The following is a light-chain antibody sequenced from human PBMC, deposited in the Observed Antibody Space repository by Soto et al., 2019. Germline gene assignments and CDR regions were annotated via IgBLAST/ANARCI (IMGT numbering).Light chain of an antibody. CDR1: QSVSSN. CDR2: GAS. V-gene: IGKV3-15*01. CDR3: QQYNNWPRGT. Sequence: EIVMTQSPATLSVSPGERATLSCRASQSVSSNLAWYQQKPGQAPRLLIYGASTRATGIPARFSGSGSGTEFTLTISSLQSEDFAVYYCQQYNNWPRGTLGQGTNVEIK. J-gene: IGKJ1*01.